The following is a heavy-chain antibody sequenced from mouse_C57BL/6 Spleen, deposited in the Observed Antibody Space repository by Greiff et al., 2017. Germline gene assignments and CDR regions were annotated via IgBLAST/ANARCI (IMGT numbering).Heavy chain of an antibody. J-gene: IGHJ1*03. CDR3: ALYDDYDEYFDV. Sequence: QVQLQQSGAELAKPGASVKLSCKASGYTFTSYWMHWVKQRPGQGLEWIGYINPSSGYTKYKQKLKDKATLTADKSSSTAYMQLSSLTYEDAAVYDCALYDDYDEYFDVWGTGTTVTVSS. CDR2: INPSSGYT. CDR1: GYTFTSYW. D-gene: IGHD2-4*01. V-gene: IGHV1-7*01.